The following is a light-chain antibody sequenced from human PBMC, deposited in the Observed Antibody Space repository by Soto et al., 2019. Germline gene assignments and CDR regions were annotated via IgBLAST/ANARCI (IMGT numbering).Light chain of an antibody. CDR2: DAS. J-gene: IGKJ1*01. CDR1: QSVSTY. CDR3: QERNRT. Sequence: EIVLTQSPATMSLSPGERATLSCRASQSVSTYLAWYQQKPGQAPRLLIYDASNRATGIPARFSGSGSEKDFAIPISNLELEHFAVYSCQERNRTFGKGNNVEIK. V-gene: IGKV3-11*01.